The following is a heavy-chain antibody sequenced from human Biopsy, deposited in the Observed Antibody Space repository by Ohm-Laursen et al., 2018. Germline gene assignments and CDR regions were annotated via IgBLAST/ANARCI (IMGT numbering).Heavy chain of an antibody. Sequence: SLRLSCAASGFTFDDYAMHWIRQAPGKGLEWVSGISWNSVGIGYADSVKGRFTISRDNAKNFLYLEMNNLRPEDTALYYCAKIHCSGGSCYPNAFDMWGHGTRVTVS. CDR3: AKIHCSGGSCYPNAFDM. CDR1: GFTFDDYA. J-gene: IGHJ3*02. V-gene: IGHV3-9*01. D-gene: IGHD2-15*01. CDR2: ISWNSVGI.